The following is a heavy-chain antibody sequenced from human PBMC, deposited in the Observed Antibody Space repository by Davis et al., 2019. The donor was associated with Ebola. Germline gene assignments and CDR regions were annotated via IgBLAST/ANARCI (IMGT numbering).Heavy chain of an antibody. CDR1: GGPISSSNW. Sequence: MPSETLSLTCAVSGGPISSSNWWSWVRQPPGKGLEWIGEIYHSGSTNYNPSLKSRVTISVDTSKNQFSLKLSSVTAADTAVYYCARQSGYPYYFDYWGQGTLVTVSS. CDR2: IYHSGST. J-gene: IGHJ4*02. CDR3: ARQSGYPYYFDY. V-gene: IGHV4-4*02. D-gene: IGHD6-25*01.